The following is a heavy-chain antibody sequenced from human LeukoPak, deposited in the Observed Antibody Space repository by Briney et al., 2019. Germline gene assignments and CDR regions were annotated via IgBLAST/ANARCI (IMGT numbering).Heavy chain of an antibody. CDR3: ARAGCSGGSCYRGFDAFDI. D-gene: IGHD2-15*01. J-gene: IGHJ3*02. CDR1: GGSISSYY. CDR2: IYYSGST. V-gene: IGHV4-59*01. Sequence: SETLSLTCAVSGGSISSYYWSWIRQPPGKGLGWIGYIYYSGSTNYNPSLKSRVTISVDTSKNQFSLKLSSVTAADTAVYYCARAGCSGGSCYRGFDAFDIWGQGTMVTVSS.